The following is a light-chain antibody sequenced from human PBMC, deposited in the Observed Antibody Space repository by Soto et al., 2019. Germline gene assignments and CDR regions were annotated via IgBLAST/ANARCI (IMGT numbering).Light chain of an antibody. V-gene: IGLV2-23*02. CDR3: CSYVGSSILM. CDR1: SSDVGSYNL. Sequence: QSALTQPASVSGSPGQSITISCTGTSSDVGSYNLVSWYQQLPCKAPKLIIYEVNERPSGISDRFSGSKSGNTASLTISGLQGEDEADYYCCSYVGSSILMFGGGTKLTVL. J-gene: IGLJ3*02. CDR2: EVN.